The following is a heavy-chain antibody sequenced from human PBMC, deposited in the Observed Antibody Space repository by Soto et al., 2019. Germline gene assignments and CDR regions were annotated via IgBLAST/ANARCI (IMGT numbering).Heavy chain of an antibody. CDR3: ARVRGWFGSGDSSLIFAF. D-gene: IGHD3-10*01. V-gene: IGHV4-61*01. CDR2: IYYTGGT. Sequence: QVQLQESGPGLVRPSETLSLTCSVSGGSVRSGSYYWAWIRQPAGKALEWIGHIYYTGGTHYNPSLATRVTMSIDISIRQLSLRLKSATAADTAVYYCARVRGWFGSGDSSLIFAFWGQGVLVTVSS. J-gene: IGHJ4*02. CDR1: GGSVRSGSYY.